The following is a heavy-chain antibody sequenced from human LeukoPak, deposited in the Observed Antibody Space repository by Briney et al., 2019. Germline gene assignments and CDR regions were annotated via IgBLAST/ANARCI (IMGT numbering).Heavy chain of an antibody. J-gene: IGHJ4*02. CDR1: GYTFTSYG. CDR2: ISAYNGNT. D-gene: IGHD3-10*01. V-gene: IGHV1-18*01. CDR3: ARVRGQPLDYYGSGSYYPLDC. Sequence: ASVKVSCKASGYTFTSYGISWVRQAPGQGLEWMGWISAYNGNTNYAQKLQGRVTMTTDTSTSTAYMELRSLRSDDTAVYYCARVRGQPLDYYGSGSYYPLDCWGQGTLVTVSS.